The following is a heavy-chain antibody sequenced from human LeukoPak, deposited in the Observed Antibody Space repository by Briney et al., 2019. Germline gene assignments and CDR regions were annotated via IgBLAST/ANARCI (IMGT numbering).Heavy chain of an antibody. Sequence: GGSLRFSCAASGFTFGSNAMSWVGQAPGKGLEWASAISGSGGSTYYADSVKGRFTISRDNSKNTLYLQMNSLRAEDTAVYYCAKDLGEYYDSSGSYFDYWGQGTLVTVSS. CDR3: AKDLGEYYDSSGSYFDY. V-gene: IGHV3-23*01. CDR2: ISGSGGST. J-gene: IGHJ4*02. D-gene: IGHD3-22*01. CDR1: GFTFGSNA.